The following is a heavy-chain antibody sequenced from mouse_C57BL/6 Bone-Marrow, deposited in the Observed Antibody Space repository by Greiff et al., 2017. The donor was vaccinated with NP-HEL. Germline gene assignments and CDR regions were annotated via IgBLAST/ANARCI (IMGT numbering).Heavy chain of an antibody. CDR1: GYTFTDYY. Sequence: QVQLQQSGPELVKPGASVKISCKASGYTFTDYYINWVKQRPGQGLEWLGWIYPGSGNTKYNEKFKGKATLTVDTSSSTAYMQLSSLTSEDSAVYCCAREGGNYVFDYWGQGTTLTVSA. J-gene: IGHJ2*01. CDR3: AREGGNYVFDY. D-gene: IGHD2-1*01. V-gene: IGHV1-84*01. CDR2: IYPGSGNT.